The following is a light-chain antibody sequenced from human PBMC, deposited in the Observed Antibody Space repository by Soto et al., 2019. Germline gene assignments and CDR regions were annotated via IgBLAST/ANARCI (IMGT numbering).Light chain of an antibody. CDR1: QTISSW. Sequence: DIQMTQSPSTLSASVGDRVTITCRASQTISSWLAWYQQKPGKAPKLLIYDASNLETGVPSRFSGSGSGTDFTFTISSLQPEDVATYYCQQYDNFPRAINFGQGTRLESK. J-gene: IGKJ5*01. V-gene: IGKV1-33*01. CDR3: QQYDNFPRAIN. CDR2: DAS.